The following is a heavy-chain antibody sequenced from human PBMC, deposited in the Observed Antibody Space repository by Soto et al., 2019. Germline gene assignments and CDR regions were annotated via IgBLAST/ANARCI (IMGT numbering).Heavy chain of an antibody. V-gene: IGHV1-69*02. CDR2: IIPILGIA. CDR1: GGTFSSYT. Sequence: VKVSCKASGGTFSSYTISWVRQAPGQGLEWMGRIIPILGIANYAQKFQGRVTITADKSTSTAYMELSSLRSEDTAVYYCASAIFGVADDAFDIWGQGTMVTVSS. J-gene: IGHJ3*02. D-gene: IGHD3-3*01. CDR3: ASAIFGVADDAFDI.